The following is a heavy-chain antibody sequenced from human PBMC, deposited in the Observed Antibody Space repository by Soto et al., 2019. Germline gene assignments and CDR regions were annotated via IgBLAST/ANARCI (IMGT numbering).Heavy chain of an antibody. CDR1: GGTFRTYA. D-gene: IGHD6-19*01. Sequence: QVQLLQSGAEVKKPGSSVRVSCEASGGTFRTYAISWVRQAPGQGLEWMGEIIPIFGTVNYAQKFQGRVTITADDSTTTVYMDLRSLRSEDTAVYYCAKGAVAGTPTSYYYSGMDVWGQGTTVTVSS. CDR2: IIPIFGTV. J-gene: IGHJ6*02. V-gene: IGHV1-69*12. CDR3: AKGAVAGTPTSYYYSGMDV.